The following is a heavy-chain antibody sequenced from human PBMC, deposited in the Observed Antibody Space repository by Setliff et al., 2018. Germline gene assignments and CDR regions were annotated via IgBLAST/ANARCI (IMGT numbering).Heavy chain of an antibody. CDR2: VYPGDSDT. V-gene: IGHV5-51*01. CDR1: GYSFTSYR. CDR3: ARVQGLLWFGDNNWFDP. D-gene: IGHD3-10*01. Sequence: GESLKTSCKGSGYSFTSYRIGWVRQMPGKGLEWMGIVYPGDSDTRYSPSFQGQVTISADKSISTVYLQWSSLKASDTAMYYCARVQGLLWFGDNNWFDPWGQGTPVTVSS. J-gene: IGHJ5*02.